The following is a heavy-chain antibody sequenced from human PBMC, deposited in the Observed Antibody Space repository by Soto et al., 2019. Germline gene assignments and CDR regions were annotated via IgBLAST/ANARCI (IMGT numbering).Heavy chain of an antibody. Sequence: QLQLQKSGPGLVKPSETLSLTCTVSGVSISDTSYYWGWIRQPPGKGLEWIGTIYFNGNTFYNPSLKSRLTISVDTSSNQFSLRLTSVTAADTAVYYCASQGSYWGQGTLVAVSS. CDR1: GVSISDTSYY. J-gene: IGHJ4*02. V-gene: IGHV4-39*01. CDR2: IYFNGNT. CDR3: ASQGSY.